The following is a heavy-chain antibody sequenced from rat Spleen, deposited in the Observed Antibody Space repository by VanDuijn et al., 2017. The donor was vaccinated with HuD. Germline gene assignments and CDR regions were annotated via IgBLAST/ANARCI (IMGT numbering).Heavy chain of an antibody. V-gene: IGHV5-58*01. J-gene: IGHJ3*01. CDR1: GFTFSAYW. Sequence: EVQLVETGGDLVQPGRSLKLSCVASGFTFSAYWMYWIRQAPGKGLEWVSSINTDGSSTYYPDSVKGRFTISRDIAKSILFLEMDSLRSEDTATYYCARPTEGIAWFVYWGQGTLVTVSS. D-gene: IGHD1-11*01. CDR2: INTDGSST. CDR3: ARPTEGIAWFVY.